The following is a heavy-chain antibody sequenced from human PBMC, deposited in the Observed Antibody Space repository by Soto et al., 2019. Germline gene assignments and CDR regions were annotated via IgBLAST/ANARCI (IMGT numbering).Heavy chain of an antibody. CDR2: IYHSGST. D-gene: IGHD2-2*01. Sequence: PSETLSLTCAVYGGSISSNKWWSWVRQPPGKGLEWIGEIYHSGSTNYNPSLKSRVTISPDKSKNQFSLKLTSVTAADSAVYYCARDDHIVVVPTSLGAMDVWGQGTTVTVYS. V-gene: IGHV4-4*02. CDR3: ARDDHIVVVPTSLGAMDV. CDR1: GGSISSNKW. J-gene: IGHJ6*02.